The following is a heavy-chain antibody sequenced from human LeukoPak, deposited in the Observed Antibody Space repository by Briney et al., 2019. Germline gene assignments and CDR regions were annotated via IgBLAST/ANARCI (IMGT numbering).Heavy chain of an antibody. J-gene: IGHJ3*02. CDR3: AREGTTGTTDYDAFDI. V-gene: IGHV1-2*02. Sequence: ASVKVSCKASGYTFTGYYMHWVRQAPGQGLEWMGWINPNSGGTNYAQKFQGRVTMTRDTSISTAYMELSRLRSDDTAVYYCAREGTTGTTDYDAFDIWGQGTMVTVSS. CDR2: INPNSGGT. D-gene: IGHD1-1*01. CDR1: GYTFTGYY.